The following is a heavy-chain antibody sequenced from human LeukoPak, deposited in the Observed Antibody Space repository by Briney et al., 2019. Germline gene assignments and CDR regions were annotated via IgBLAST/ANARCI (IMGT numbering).Heavy chain of an antibody. CDR2: ISSRNSYI. CDR3: AREEYDDVWGSYSWFDP. D-gene: IGHD3-16*01. CDR1: GFTFSSYS. J-gene: IGHJ5*02. Sequence: GGSLRLSCVGSGFTFSSYSMHWIRQAPGKGLEWVSSISSRNSYIYYADSMKGRFIVSRGNANNSLYLQMNNLTAEDTAVYYCAREEYDDVWGSYSWFDPWGQGTLVIVSS. V-gene: IGHV3-21*01.